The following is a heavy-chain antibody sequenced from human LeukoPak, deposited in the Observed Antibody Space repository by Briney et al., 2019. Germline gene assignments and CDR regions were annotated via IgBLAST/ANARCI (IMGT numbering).Heavy chain of an antibody. D-gene: IGHD1-1*01. J-gene: IGHJ3*02. CDR1: GYTLTELS. Sequence: ASVKVSCKVSGYTLTELSMHWVRQAPGKGLEWMGGFDPEDGETIYAQKFQGRVTMTEDTSTDTAYMELSSLRSEDTAVYYCATGFFSTTPQRLQDFSLSDAFDIWGQGTMVTVSS. CDR3: ATGFFSTTPQRLQDFSLSDAFDI. CDR2: FDPEDGET. V-gene: IGHV1-24*01.